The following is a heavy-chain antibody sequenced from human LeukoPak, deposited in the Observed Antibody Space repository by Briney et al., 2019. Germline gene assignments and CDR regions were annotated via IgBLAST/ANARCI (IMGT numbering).Heavy chain of an antibody. J-gene: IGHJ3*01. CDR3: TSYDFGEYGDDVFDV. Sequence: GGSLKLSCAASRFIFSGSAMHWVRQASGKGLEWVGRTRSKANSYATAYAASVKGRFTISRDDSKNMAYLQLNSLKTEDTAVYYCTSYDFGEYGDDVFDVWGQGTMVSVSS. D-gene: IGHD4/OR15-4a*01. CDR2: TRSKANSYAT. CDR1: RFIFSGSA. V-gene: IGHV3-73*01.